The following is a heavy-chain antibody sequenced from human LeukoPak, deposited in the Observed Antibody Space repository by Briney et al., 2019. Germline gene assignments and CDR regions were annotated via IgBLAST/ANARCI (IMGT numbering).Heavy chain of an antibody. CDR2: IRHDRRKDGCNE. CDR1: GFTFSNYG. V-gene: IGHV3-30*02. J-gene: IGHJ4*02. D-gene: IGHD7-27*01. Sequence: PGGSLRLSCAASGFTFSNYGMHWVRQAPGKGLEWVAFIRHDRRKDGCNECYADSVRGRFTISRDNSKNTLYLQMHSLKVEDTAVYYCARVVGSAIRTGVDYWGQGTLVTVSS. CDR3: ARVVGSAIRTGVDY.